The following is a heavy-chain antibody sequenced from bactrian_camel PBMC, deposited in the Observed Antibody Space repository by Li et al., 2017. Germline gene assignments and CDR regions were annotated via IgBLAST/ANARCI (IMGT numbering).Heavy chain of an antibody. CDR1: GDTVGRYC. CDR2: IESDGST. Sequence: HVQLVESGGGSVQVGGSLRLSCVASGDTVGRYCMGWFRQIPDKEREGVAGIESDGSTSYADSVKGRFTISQDSAKTTVYLQMDNLKPEDTAVYYCAAGTRIIVGDYCDGITTWGQGTQVTVS. CDR3: AAGTRIIVGDYCDGITT. V-gene: IGHV3S9*01. J-gene: IGHJ6*01. D-gene: IGHD3*01.